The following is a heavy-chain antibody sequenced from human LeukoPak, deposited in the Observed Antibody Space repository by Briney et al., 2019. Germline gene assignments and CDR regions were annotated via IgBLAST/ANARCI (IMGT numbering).Heavy chain of an antibody. CDR3: ARIGGPVLLWFGELMEPPHDAFDI. J-gene: IGHJ3*02. CDR1: GYTFTSYD. D-gene: IGHD3-10*01. Sequence: VASVKVSCKASGYTFTSYDINWVRQATGQGLEWMGWMNPNSGNTGYAQKFQGRVTITRNTSISTAYMELSSLRSEDTAVYYCARIGGPVLLWFGELMEPPHDAFDIWGQGTMVTVSS. V-gene: IGHV1-8*03. CDR2: MNPNSGNT.